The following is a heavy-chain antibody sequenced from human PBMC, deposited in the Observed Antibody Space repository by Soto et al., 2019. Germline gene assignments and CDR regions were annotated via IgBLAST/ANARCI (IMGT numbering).Heavy chain of an antibody. CDR2: LSGSGVST. J-gene: IGHJ4*02. CDR3: AKIESRFFYDSTGYYPFDY. CDR1: GFPFSNYA. V-gene: IGHV3-23*01. Sequence: QLLESGGGLVQPGGSLRLSCVASGFPFSNYAMTWVRQAPWKGLEWVSALSGSGVSTYYADSVMGRFTISRDNSKNTVYLQMHSLRAEDTAVYYCAKIESRFFYDSTGYYPFDYWGQGTLVTVSS. D-gene: IGHD3-22*01.